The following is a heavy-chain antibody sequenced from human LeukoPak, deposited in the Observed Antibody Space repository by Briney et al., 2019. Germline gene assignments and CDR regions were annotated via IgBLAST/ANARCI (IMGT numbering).Heavy chain of an antibody. J-gene: IGHJ4*02. D-gene: IGHD1-26*01. Sequence: GESLKISCKVSGYTFTTYWIGWVRQMPGKGLEWMGIIYPADSDTRYSPSFQGQVTISADKSISTAYLQWSSLKASDTAMYYCARLSGSYGILYYFDYWGQGTLVTVSS. CDR2: IYPADSDT. V-gene: IGHV5-51*01. CDR1: GYTFTTYW. CDR3: ARLSGSYGILYYFDY.